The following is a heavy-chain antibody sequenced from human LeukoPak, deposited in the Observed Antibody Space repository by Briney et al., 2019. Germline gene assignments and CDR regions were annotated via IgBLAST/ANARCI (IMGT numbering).Heavy chain of an antibody. Sequence: PSETLSLTCSVSGGSISSYYWSWVRKPAGKGLEWIGRIYSSGSTNYNPSLNSRVTMSVDTSNNQFSPRLTSVTAADTAVYYCARGTTAAAGIFDCWGQGTLVTVSS. CDR2: IYSSGST. CDR3: ARGTTAAAGIFDC. CDR1: GGSISSYY. J-gene: IGHJ4*02. D-gene: IGHD6-13*01. V-gene: IGHV4-4*07.